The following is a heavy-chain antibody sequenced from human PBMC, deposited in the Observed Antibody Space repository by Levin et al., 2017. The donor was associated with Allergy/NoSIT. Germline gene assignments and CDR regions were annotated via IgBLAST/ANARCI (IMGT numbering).Heavy chain of an antibody. Sequence: TASETLSLTCAVYGGSFSGYYWSWIRQPPGKGLEWIGEINHSGSTNYNPSLKSRVTISVDTSKNQFSLKLSSVTAADTAVYYCARGERQRYLKSVGEGPGNDYWGQGTLVTVSS. D-gene: IGHD3-9*01. J-gene: IGHJ4*02. CDR3: ARGERQRYLKSVGEGPGNDY. CDR2: INHSGST. CDR1: GGSFSGYY. V-gene: IGHV4-34*01.